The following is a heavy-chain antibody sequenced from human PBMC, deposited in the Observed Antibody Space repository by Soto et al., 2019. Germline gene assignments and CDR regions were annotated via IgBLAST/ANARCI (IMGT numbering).Heavy chain of an antibody. CDR2: ISTTSSSI. J-gene: IGHJ4*02. Sequence: LRLSCAASGFTFSSYSMNWVRQAPGKGLEWISYISTTSSSIYYADSVKGRFTISRDNAKNSLFLQMNSLRDEDTAVYYCARKGVAFDYWGQGALVTSPQ. CDR1: GFTFSSYS. V-gene: IGHV3-48*02. CDR3: ARKGVAFDY. D-gene: IGHD3-3*01.